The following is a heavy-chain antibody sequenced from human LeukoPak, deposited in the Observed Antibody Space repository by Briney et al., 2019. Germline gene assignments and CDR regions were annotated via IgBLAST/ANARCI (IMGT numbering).Heavy chain of an antibody. V-gene: IGHV1-2*02. CDR1: GYTFTGYY. CDR2: INPNSGGT. D-gene: IGHD2-15*01. J-gene: IGHJ5*02. Sequence: ASVKVSCKASGYTFTGYYMHWVRQAPGQGLELMGWINPNSGGTNYAQKFQSRVTMTRDTSISTAYMELSRLRSDDTAVYYCARGGVVVVVAASGSWFDPWGQGTLVTVSS. CDR3: ARGGVVVVVAASGSWFDP.